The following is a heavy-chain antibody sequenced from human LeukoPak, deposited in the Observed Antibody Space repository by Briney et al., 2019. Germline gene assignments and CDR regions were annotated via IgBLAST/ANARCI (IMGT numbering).Heavy chain of an antibody. V-gene: IGHV3-74*01. CDR3: ARGDSGYDYGRFDY. CDR2: INSDGSST. J-gene: IGHJ4*02. Sequence: GGSLRLSCAASGFTFSSYSMNWVRQAPGKGLVWVSRINSDGSSTSYADSVKGRFTISRDNAKNTLYLQMNSLRAEDTAVYYCARGDSGYDYGRFDYWGQGTLVTVSS. D-gene: IGHD5-12*01. CDR1: GFTFSSYS.